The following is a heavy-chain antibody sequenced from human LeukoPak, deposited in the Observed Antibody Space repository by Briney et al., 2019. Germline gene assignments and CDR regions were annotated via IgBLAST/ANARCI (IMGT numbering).Heavy chain of an antibody. D-gene: IGHD3-22*01. J-gene: IGHJ4*02. CDR3: ARVELTPTRWTGRTMIVSNFDY. CDR2: ISGYNGNT. Sequence: SVKVSCKASGYTFTSYGISRVRQAPGQGVEWMGWISGYNGNTNYAQKLQGRVTMTTDTSTSTAYMELRSLRSDDTAVYYCARVELTPTRWTGRTMIVSNFDYWGQGTLVTVFS. V-gene: IGHV1-18*01. CDR1: GYTFTSYG.